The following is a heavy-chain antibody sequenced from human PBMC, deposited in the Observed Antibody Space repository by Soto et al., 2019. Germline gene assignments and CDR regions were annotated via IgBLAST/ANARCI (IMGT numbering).Heavy chain of an antibody. CDR1: EFTFSSDW. CDR2: INQDGSEK. Sequence: GGSLSLSCAASEFTFSSDWMDWVRQTPGKGLEWVANINQDGSEKNYVDSVKGRFTISRDNAKNSLYLQMSSLTAGDSALYYCSRSLNAWGQGTLVTVSS. J-gene: IGHJ5*02. V-gene: IGHV3-7*01. CDR3: SRSLNA. D-gene: IGHD2-8*01.